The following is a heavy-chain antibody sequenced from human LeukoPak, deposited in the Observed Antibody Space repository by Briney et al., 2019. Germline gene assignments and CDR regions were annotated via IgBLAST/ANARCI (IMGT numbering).Heavy chain of an antibody. CDR2: IYYSGST. CDR3: AKDPTPRGGYCSGGSCWGY. J-gene: IGHJ4*02. D-gene: IGHD2-15*01. Sequence: PSETLSLTCTVSGGSISSSSYYWGWIRQPPGKGLEWIVSIYYSGSTYYNPCLKSRITISVDTAKNEYSLTLTSVPAADTAVYYCAKDPTPRGGYCSGGSCWGYWGQGTLVTVSS. V-gene: IGHV4-39*02. CDR1: GGSISSSSYY.